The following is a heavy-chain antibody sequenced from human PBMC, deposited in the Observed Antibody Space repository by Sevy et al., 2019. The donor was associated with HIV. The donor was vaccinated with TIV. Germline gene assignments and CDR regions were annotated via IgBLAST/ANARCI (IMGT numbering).Heavy chain of an antibody. Sequence: GGSLRLSCAASGFTFSSFEMTGVRQAPRKGLEWVSYISSSSSTIYYTNSVKGRFTISRDNAKNSLYLQMNSLRAEDTAVYYCAKRGGHYDLGMDVWGQGTTVTVSS. CDR1: GFTFSSFE. J-gene: IGHJ6*02. V-gene: IGHV3-48*03. CDR3: AKRGGHYDLGMDV. CDR2: ISSSSSTI. D-gene: IGHD3-3*01.